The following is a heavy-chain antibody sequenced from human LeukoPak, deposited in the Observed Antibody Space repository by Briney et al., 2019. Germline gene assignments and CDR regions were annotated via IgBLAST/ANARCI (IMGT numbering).Heavy chain of an antibody. CDR3: ARDLGAAAGYFDY. Sequence: GGSLRLSCAASGFTFSSYSMNWVRQAPGKGLEWVSYISSSSSTIYYADSVKGRFTISRDNAKNSLYLQMNSLRAEDTAVYYCARDLGAAAGYFDYWGQGTLVTVSS. D-gene: IGHD6-13*01. V-gene: IGHV3-48*04. CDR2: ISSSSSTI. CDR1: GFTFSSYS. J-gene: IGHJ4*02.